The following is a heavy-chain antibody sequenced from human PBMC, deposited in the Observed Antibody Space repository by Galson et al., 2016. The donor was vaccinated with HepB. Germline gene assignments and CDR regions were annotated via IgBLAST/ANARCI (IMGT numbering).Heavy chain of an antibody. CDR3: ARGIAVAGTYAFDI. D-gene: IGHD6-19*01. V-gene: IGHV4-59*01. CDR1: GGSISSYY. CDR2: VFYSGST. J-gene: IGHJ3*02. Sequence: SETLSLTCTVSGGSISSYYWSWIRQPPGKGLEWIGYVFYSGSTSYSPSLRSRVAMSVDTSKIQFSLKLSSVTAADTAVYYCARGIAVAGTYAFDIWGQGTVVTVSS.